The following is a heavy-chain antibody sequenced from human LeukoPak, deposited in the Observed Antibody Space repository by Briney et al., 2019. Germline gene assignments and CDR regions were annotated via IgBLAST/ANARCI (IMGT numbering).Heavy chain of an antibody. J-gene: IGHJ4*02. CDR2: IRYDGSNK. CDR3: ARDAACTTSTCYKQIDS. D-gene: IGHD2-2*02. CDR1: GFTFSSYG. Sequence: GGSLRLSCAASGFTFSSYGMHWVRQAPGKGLEWVAFIRYDGSNKYYADSVKGRFTISRDNSKNTLYLQMNSLRAGDTAVYYCARDAACTTSTCYKQIDSWGQGTLVSVSS. V-gene: IGHV3-30*02.